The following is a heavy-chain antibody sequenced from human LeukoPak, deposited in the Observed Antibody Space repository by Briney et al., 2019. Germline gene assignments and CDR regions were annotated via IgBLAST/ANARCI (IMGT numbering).Heavy chain of an antibody. CDR3: AREERGYSGYGLFDAFDI. CDR1: GSTVSSNY. J-gene: IGHJ3*02. D-gene: IGHD5-12*01. CDR2: IYSGGST. V-gene: IGHV3-66*01. Sequence: GGSLRLSCAASGSTVSSNYMSWVRQAPGKGLEWVSVIYSGGSTYYADSVKGRFTISRDNSKNTLYLQMNSLRAEDTAVYYCAREERGYSGYGLFDAFDIWGQGTMVTVSS.